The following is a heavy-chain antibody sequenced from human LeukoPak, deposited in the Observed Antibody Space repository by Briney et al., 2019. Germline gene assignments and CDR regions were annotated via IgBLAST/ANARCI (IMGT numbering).Heavy chain of an antibody. V-gene: IGHV3-64D*09. Sequence: GGSLRLSCSASGFTFSSYAMHWVRQAPGKGLEYVSAISSNGGSTYYADAVKGRFTISRDNSKNTLYLQMSSLRAEDTAVYYCLYDSSGYYAHYFDYWGQGTLVTVSS. CDR2: ISSNGGST. CDR1: GFTFSSYA. J-gene: IGHJ4*02. CDR3: LYDSSGYYAHYFDY. D-gene: IGHD3-22*01.